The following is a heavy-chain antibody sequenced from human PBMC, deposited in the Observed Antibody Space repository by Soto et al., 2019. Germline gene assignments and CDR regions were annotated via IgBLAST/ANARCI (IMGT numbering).Heavy chain of an antibody. Sequence: SLRLSCAASGFPFGDYYMSWIRQAPRKGLEWISHIGNSGSPIFYADSVKGRFTIYRDNAKNSLYLQMNSLRAEDTAVYYCARWDFWTGFSYTYYHPMDVWGQGTTVTVSS. CDR2: IGNSGSPI. V-gene: IGHV3-11*01. D-gene: IGHD3-3*01. CDR1: GFPFGDYY. J-gene: IGHJ6*02. CDR3: ARWDFWTGFSYTYYHPMDV.